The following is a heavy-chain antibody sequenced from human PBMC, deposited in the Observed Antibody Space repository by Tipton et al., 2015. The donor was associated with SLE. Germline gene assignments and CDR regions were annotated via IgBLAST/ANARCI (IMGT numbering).Heavy chain of an antibody. D-gene: IGHD1-26*01. CDR2: IREDGSEE. J-gene: IGHJ3*01. Sequence: GSLRLSCTTSRFTFSSNWMSWVRQAQGKGLEWVAHIREDGSEEYYVDFAKGRFTIDRDHAKNSLYLEMNNLRVEDTAVYYCAGEYQGRFYVNGAFDVWGQGTMVTVSS. CDR1: RFTFSSNW. V-gene: IGHV3-7*01. CDR3: AGEYQGRFYVNGAFDV.